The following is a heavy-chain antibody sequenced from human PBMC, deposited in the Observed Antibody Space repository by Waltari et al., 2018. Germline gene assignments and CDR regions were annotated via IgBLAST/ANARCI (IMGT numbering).Heavy chain of an antibody. D-gene: IGHD3-10*01. Sequence: EVQLVESGGGLVRPGRSLRLSCTASGFTFGDYAMSWVRQAPGKGLEWVGFIRSKAYGGTTEYAASVKGRFTISRDDSKSIAYLQMNSLKTEDTAVYYCTRDRYYYGSWETNWGQGTLVTVSS. J-gene: IGHJ4*02. V-gene: IGHV3-49*04. CDR2: IRSKAYGGTT. CDR3: TRDRYYYGSWETN. CDR1: GFTFGDYA.